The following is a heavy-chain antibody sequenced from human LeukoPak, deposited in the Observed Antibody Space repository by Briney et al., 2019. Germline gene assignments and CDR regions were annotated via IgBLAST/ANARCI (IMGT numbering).Heavy chain of an antibody. CDR1: GGTFSSYA. V-gene: IGHV1-69*13. J-gene: IGHJ5*02. CDR2: IIPIFGTA. CDR3: ARDLGIVVVPAAHNWFDP. D-gene: IGHD2-2*03. Sequence: SAKVSCKASGGTFSSYAISWVRQAPGQGLEWIGGIIPIFGTANYAQKFQGRVTITADESTSTAYMELSSLRSEDTAVYYCARDLGIVVVPAAHNWFDPWGQGTLVTVSS.